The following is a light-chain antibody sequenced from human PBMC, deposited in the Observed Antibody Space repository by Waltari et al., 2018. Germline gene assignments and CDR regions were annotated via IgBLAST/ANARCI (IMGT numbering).Light chain of an antibody. V-gene: IGLV3-10*01. CDR3: YSTVSPGNLWV. J-gene: IGLJ3*02. CDR2: EDN. Sequence: SYELTQPPSVSVSPGQTARIACAGDALPRKYVHWYQRKPGQAPKLVNYEDNKRPAGISGSFSAARSGTWAPLSIAGGQREDEADYYCYSTVSPGNLWVFGGGTKVNVL. CDR1: ALPRKY.